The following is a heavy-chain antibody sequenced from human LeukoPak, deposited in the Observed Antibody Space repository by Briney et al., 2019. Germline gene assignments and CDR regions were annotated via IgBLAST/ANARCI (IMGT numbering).Heavy chain of an antibody. CDR3: ARVVKEMATIYSDY. V-gene: IGHV1-18*01. Sequence: ASVRVSCKASGYTFTSYGISWVRQAPGQGLEWMGWISAYNGNTNYAQKLQGRVTMTTDTSTSTAYMELRSLRADDTAVYYCARVVKEMATIYSDYWGQGTLVTVSS. CDR1: GYTFTSYG. CDR2: ISAYNGNT. J-gene: IGHJ4*02. D-gene: IGHD5-24*01.